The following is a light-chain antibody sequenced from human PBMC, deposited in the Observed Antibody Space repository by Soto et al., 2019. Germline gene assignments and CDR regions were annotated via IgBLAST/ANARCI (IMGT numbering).Light chain of an antibody. Sequence: EVELTQSPGTLSLSPGERATLSCRASQSVSNNYLAWYQQKPGQPPKLLIFGSSDRATGIPDRFSGSGSGTDFTLTISSLEPEDFAVYYCQQYGSSPPYTFGQGTKLEIK. CDR3: QQYGSSPPYT. CDR1: QSVSNNY. V-gene: IGKV3-20*01. CDR2: GSS. J-gene: IGKJ2*01.